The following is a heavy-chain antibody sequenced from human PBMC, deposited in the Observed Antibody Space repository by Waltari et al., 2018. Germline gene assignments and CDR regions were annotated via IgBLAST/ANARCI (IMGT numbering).Heavy chain of an antibody. Sequence: QVQLVQSGAEVKKPGSSVKVSCKASGGTFSSYAISWVRQAPGQGLEWMGGIIPIFGTANYDQKFQGRVTITADESTSTAYMELSSLRAEDTAVYYCARGSWSCSGGSCYPGAFDCWGQGTLVTVSS. D-gene: IGHD2-15*01. V-gene: IGHV1-69*13. J-gene: IGHJ4*02. CDR3: ARGSWSCSGGSCYPGAFDC. CDR1: GGTFSSYA. CDR2: IIPIFGTA.